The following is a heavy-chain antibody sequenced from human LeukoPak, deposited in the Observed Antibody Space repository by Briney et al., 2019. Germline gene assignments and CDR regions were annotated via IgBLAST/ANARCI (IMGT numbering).Heavy chain of an antibody. CDR1: GFTFRSYS. D-gene: IGHD3-9*01. CDR2: ISSSSSYI. Sequence: VGSLRLSCAASGFTFRSYSMNWGRQAPGKGLEWGSSISSSSSYISYADSVKGRFTISRDNAKNSLYLKMNSLRAEDTAVYYCATASYYDILTGYYLFLGNWYFDLWGRGTLVTVSS. V-gene: IGHV3-21*01. CDR3: ATASYYDILTGYYLFLGNWYFDL. J-gene: IGHJ2*01.